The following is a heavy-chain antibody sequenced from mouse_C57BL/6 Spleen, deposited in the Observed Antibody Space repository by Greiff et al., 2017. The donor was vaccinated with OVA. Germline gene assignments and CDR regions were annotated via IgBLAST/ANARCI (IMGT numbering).Heavy chain of an antibody. D-gene: IGHD3-2*02. J-gene: IGHJ4*01. CDR2: IYPGDGDT. CDR3: ASDSSGYVKDAMDY. V-gene: IGHV1-82*01. CDR1: GYAFSSSW. Sequence: VKLQESGPELVKPGASVKISCKASGYAFSSSWMNWVKQRPGKGLEWIGRIYPGDGDTNYNGKFKGKATLTADKSSSTAYKQLSSLTSEDSAVYFCASDSSGYVKDAMDYWGQGTSVTVSS.